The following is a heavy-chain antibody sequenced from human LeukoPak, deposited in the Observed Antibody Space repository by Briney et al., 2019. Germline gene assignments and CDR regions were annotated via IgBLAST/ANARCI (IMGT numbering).Heavy chain of an antibody. V-gene: IGHV3-33*08. J-gene: IGHJ4*02. CDR1: GFTFSNVR. CDR3: ARDVGGSYLGFDY. D-gene: IGHD1-26*01. Sequence: GGSLRLSCAASGFTFSNVRMNWMGWVRQAPGKGLEWVVVVWYDGSNKYYADFVKGRFIISRDNSKNTLYLQMNSLGAEDTAVYYCARDVGGSYLGFDYWGQGTLVTVSS. CDR2: VWYDGSNK.